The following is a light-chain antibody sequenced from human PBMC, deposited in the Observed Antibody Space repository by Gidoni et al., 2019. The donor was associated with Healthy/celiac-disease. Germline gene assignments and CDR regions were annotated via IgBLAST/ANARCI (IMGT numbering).Light chain of an antibody. CDR3: QQYDNHPLT. V-gene: IGKV1-33*01. J-gene: IGKJ4*01. CDR1: QDISTY. Sequence: DIQITHSPSSLSASVGDRVTITCQASQDISTYLNWYQQKPGKAPKLLIYDASNLETGVPSRFSGSGSGTDFTFTISSLQPEDIATYYCQQYDNHPLTFGGGTKVEIK. CDR2: DAS.